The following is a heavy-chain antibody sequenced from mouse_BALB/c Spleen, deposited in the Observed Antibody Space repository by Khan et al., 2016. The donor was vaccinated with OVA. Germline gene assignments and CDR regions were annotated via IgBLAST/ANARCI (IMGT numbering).Heavy chain of an antibody. Sequence: EVQLQESGPDLVKPSQSLSLTCTVTGYSITSGYSWHWIRQFPGNKLEWMGYIHYSGTTNYNPSLKSRISITRDTSKNQFFLQLNSVTTEDTATYYCARSGTTVVPYWYFDVWDAWTTVTVSS. CDR2: IHYSGTT. CDR1: GYSITSGYS. J-gene: IGHJ1*01. D-gene: IGHD1-1*01. V-gene: IGHV3-1*02. CDR3: ARSGTTVVPYWYFDV.